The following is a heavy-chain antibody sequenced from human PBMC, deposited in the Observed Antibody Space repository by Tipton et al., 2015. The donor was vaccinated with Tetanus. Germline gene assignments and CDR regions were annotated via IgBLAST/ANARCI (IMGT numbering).Heavy chain of an antibody. V-gene: IGHV4-59*08. Sequence: TLSLTCTVSGGSISSYYWSWIRQPPGKGLEWIGYIYHSGSTNYNPSLKSRVTISVDTSKNQFSLNLNSVTAADTAVYYCARHKDYYFYVMDVWGQGTTVTASS. J-gene: IGHJ6*02. CDR1: GGSISSYY. CDR3: ARHKDYYFYVMDV. CDR2: IYHSGST.